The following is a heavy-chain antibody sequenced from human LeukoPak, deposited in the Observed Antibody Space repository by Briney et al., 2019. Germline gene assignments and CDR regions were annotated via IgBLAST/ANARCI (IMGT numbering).Heavy chain of an antibody. V-gene: IGHV3-23*01. CDR1: GFTFSNYA. J-gene: IGHJ4*02. Sequence: PGRSLRLSCAASGFTFSNYAMSWVPKAPGKGPEWVSGISGSSGSTYHADSVKGRFTISRDNSKITLYVKMNSLRAEDTAVCYCAKGIRFCSSTSCYTPFDYWGQGTLVTVSS. CDR2: ISGSSGST. D-gene: IGHD2-2*02. CDR3: AKGIRFCSSTSCYTPFDY.